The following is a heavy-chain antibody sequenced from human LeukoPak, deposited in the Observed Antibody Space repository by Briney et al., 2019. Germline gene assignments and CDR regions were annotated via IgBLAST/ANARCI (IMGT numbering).Heavy chain of an antibody. CDR1: GFTFSDSD. V-gene: IGHV3-73*01. Sequence: GGSLRLSCAASGFTFSDSDIHWVRQASGKGLEWVGRITTKRSNYATAYTASVKGRFTISRHDSENTAYLQMNSLKTEDTAVYYCTTDLGEYWGQGTLVTVSS. CDR2: ITTKRSNYAT. D-gene: IGHD3-16*01. J-gene: IGHJ4*02. CDR3: TTDLGEY.